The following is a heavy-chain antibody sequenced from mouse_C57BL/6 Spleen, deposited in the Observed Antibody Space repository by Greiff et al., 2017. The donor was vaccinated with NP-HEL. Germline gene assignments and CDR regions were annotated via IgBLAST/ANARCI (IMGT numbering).Heavy chain of an antibody. Sequence: EVQLQESGGGLVQPKGSLKLSCAASGFSFNTYAMNWVRQAPGKGLEWVARIRSKSNNYATYYADSVKDRFTISRDDSESMLYLQMNNLKTEDTAMYYCVRHRSLTGMDYWGKGTTLTVAS. CDR3: VRHRSLTGMDY. V-gene: IGHV10-1*01. CDR2: IRSKSNNYAT. D-gene: IGHD4-1*01. CDR1: GFSFNTYA. J-gene: IGHJ2*01.